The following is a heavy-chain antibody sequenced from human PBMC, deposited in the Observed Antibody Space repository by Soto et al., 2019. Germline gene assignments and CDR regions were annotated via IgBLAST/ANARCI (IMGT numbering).Heavy chain of an antibody. CDR1: GASISNGYYS. CDR2: IHSGGTT. Sequence: QVQLQEPGPRLVEPSHTLSLTCTVSGASISNGYYSWSWIRQSPGTGLEWIGHIHSGGTTYSNPYIKIRLTISVDMSKNQFSLKLSSLTAADTAVYYCARGPSGDKVDYWGQGTLVTVSS. CDR3: ARGPSGDKVDY. J-gene: IGHJ4*02. V-gene: IGHV4-30-4*01. D-gene: IGHD1-26*01.